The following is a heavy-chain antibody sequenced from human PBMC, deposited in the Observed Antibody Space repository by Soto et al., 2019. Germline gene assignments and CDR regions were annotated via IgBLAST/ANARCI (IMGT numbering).Heavy chain of an antibody. CDR2: INPSGGST. Sequence: ASVKVSCKASGYTFPSYYMHWVRQAPGQGLERMGIINPSGGSTSYAQKFQGRVTMTRDTSTSTVYMELSSLRSADTAVYYCERILRLTNVTYNYYSMDVLGKGTMVTVSS. V-gene: IGHV1-46*01. CDR3: ERILRLTNVTYNYYSMDV. D-gene: IGHD2-8*01. CDR1: GYTFPSYY. J-gene: IGHJ6*04.